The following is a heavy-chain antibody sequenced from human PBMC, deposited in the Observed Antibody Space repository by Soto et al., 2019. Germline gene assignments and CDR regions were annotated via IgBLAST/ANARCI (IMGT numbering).Heavy chain of an antibody. CDR3: ARALTTVTLFDP. J-gene: IGHJ5*02. D-gene: IGHD4-17*01. CDR1: GGSISSGGYY. Sequence: SETLSLTCTVSGGSISSGGYYWSWIRQHPGKGLEWIGYTYYSGSTYYNPSLKSRVTISVDTSKNQFSLKLSSLTAADIAVYYCARALTTVTLFDPWGQGTLVTVSS. V-gene: IGHV4-31*03. CDR2: TYYSGST.